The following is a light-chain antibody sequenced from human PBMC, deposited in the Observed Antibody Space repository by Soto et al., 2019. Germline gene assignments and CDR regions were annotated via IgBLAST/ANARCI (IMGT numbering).Light chain of an antibody. CDR3: QQYNAYPWT. CDR1: QSISTW. CDR2: KAS. J-gene: IGKJ1*01. V-gene: IGKV1-5*03. Sequence: DIQMTQSPSTLSASLGDRVTITCRASQSISTWLAWYQQKPGRAPKLLIYKASSLQSDVPSGFSGSGSGTEFTLTISSLQPDDYATYYYQQYNAYPWTFGQGTKVEIK.